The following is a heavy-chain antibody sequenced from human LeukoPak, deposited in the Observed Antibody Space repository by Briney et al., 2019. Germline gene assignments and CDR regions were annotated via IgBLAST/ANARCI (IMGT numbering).Heavy chain of an antibody. CDR2: LYSGGST. J-gene: IGHJ6*02. CDR1: GFTFSSYA. CDR3: ARDRQESSSWYYYYFGMDV. Sequence: GGSLRLSCAASGFTFSSYAMHWVRQAPGKGLEWVSVLYSGGSTYYADSVKGRFTISRDNSKNTLYLQMNSLRAEDTAVYYCARDRQESSSWYYYYFGMDVWGQGTTVAVSS. V-gene: IGHV3-53*01. D-gene: IGHD6-13*01.